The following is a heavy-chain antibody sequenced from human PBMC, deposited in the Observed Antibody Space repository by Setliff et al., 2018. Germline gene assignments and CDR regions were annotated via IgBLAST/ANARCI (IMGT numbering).Heavy chain of an antibody. CDR1: GATFSSHG. CDR3: ARAAREVVVPPSQKRKDY. Sequence: SVKVSCKASGATFSSHGISWVRQAPGQGLEWMGGIIPIFGTTNYAQRFQGRVTITTDESTSTAYMELSSLRSDDTAVYYCARAAREVVVPPSQKRKDYWGQGTLVTVSS. D-gene: IGHD2-2*01. V-gene: IGHV1-69*05. CDR2: IIPIFGTT. J-gene: IGHJ4*02.